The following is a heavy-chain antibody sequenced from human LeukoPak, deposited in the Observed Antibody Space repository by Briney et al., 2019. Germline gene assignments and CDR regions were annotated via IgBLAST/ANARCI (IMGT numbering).Heavy chain of an antibody. D-gene: IGHD3-22*01. CDR3: ARAAPEWSLLKFSVGFDP. Sequence: PSETLSLTCTVSGGSIGSGGYYWSWIRQHPGKGLEWIGYIYYSGSTYYNPSLKSRVTISVDTSKNQFSLKLSSVTAADTAVYYCARAAPEWSLLKFSVGFDPWGQGTLVTVSS. CDR1: GGSIGSGGYY. CDR2: IYYSGST. J-gene: IGHJ5*02. V-gene: IGHV4-31*03.